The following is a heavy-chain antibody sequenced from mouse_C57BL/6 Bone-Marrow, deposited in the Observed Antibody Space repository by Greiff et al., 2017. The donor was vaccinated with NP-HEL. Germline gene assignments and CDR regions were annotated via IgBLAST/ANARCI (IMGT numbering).Heavy chain of an antibody. Sequence: VQLQASGPELVKPGASVKISCKASGYAFSSSWMNWVKQRPGKGLEWIGRIYPGDGDTNYNGKFKGKATLTADKSSSTAYMQLSILTSEDSAVCFCARGPGSSFFAYWGQGTLVTVSA. J-gene: IGHJ3*01. CDR3: ARGPGSSFFAY. V-gene: IGHV1-82*01. CDR1: GYAFSSSW. CDR2: IYPGDGDT. D-gene: IGHD1-1*01.